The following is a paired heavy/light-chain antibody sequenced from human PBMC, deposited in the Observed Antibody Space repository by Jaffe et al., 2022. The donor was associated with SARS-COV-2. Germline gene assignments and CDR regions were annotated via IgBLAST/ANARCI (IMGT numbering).Heavy chain of an antibody. CDR1: GFSFSSYA. CDR3: VKDTVAAIYGVVSRLEY. V-gene: IGHV3-64D*09. J-gene: IGHJ4*02. D-gene: IGHD3-3*01. Sequence: EVQLVESGGGLVQPGGSLRLSCSASGFSFSSYAMHWVRQAPGEGLEYISAISNTGDITYHADSMKGRFIISRDNSKGTLYLQLNSLRAEDTAVYYCVKDTVAAIYGVVSRLEYWGQGTLVTVSS. CDR2: ISNTGDIT.
Light chain of an antibody. J-gene: IGKJ3*01. CDR3: LQANSFPLT. Sequence: DIQMTQSPSSVSASVGDRVTITCRASQGIHSNLAWFQQKPGRAPKRLIYAASVLHSGVPSRFSGGGSGTEFSLTISNLQPEDFATYYCLQANSFPLTFGRGTKVDIK. CDR1: QGIHSN. V-gene: IGKV1-12*01. CDR2: AAS.